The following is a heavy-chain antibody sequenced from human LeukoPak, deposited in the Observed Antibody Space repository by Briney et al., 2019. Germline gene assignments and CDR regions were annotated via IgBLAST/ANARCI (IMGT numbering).Heavy chain of an antibody. V-gene: IGHV3-7*01. J-gene: IGHJ3*02. CDR3: TRDSGYNAFDI. D-gene: IGHD5-12*01. CDR1: GFTFSSSW. CDR2: IKEDGTAK. Sequence: GGSLRLSCVASGFTFSSSWMAWVRQAPGKGLEWVGNIKEDGTAKNYVVSVRGRFTISRDNAKNSLYLQMNSLRGEDTAVYYCTRDSGYNAFDIWGQGTMVTVSS.